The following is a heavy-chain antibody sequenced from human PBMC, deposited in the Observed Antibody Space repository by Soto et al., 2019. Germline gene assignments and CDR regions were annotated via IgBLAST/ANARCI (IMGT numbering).Heavy chain of an antibody. CDR1: GFTFSRDW. V-gene: IGHV3-74*01. CDR3: ATLPVSYYYYGIDV. CDR2: INSDGSST. J-gene: IGHJ6*02. Sequence: GGSLRLSCAASGFTFSRDWMHWVRQAPGKGLVWVSRINSDGSSTSYADSVKGRFTISRDNAKNTLYLQMNSLRAEDTAVYYCATLPVSYYYYGIDVWGQGTTVTVSS. D-gene: IGHD2-2*01.